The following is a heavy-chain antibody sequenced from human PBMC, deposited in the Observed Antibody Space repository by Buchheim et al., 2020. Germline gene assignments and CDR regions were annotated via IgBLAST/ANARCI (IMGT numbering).Heavy chain of an antibody. J-gene: IGHJ6*02. Sequence: QVQLVQSGAEVKKPGASVKVSCKASGYTFTSYYMHWVRQAPGQGLEWMGIINPSGGSTSYAQKFQGRVTMTRDTSTSTVYMELSSLRSEDTAVYYCAREYHHPVQTESGGYYNYYYYGMDVWGQGTT. CDR3: AREYHHPVQTESGGYYNYYYYGMDV. CDR1: GYTFTSYY. V-gene: IGHV1-46*01. CDR2: INPSGGST. D-gene: IGHD3-22*01.